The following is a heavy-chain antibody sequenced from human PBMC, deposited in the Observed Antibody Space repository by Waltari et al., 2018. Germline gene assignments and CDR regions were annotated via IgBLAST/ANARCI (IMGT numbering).Heavy chain of an antibody. CDR2: IRRKANSYAT. Sequence: EVQLVESGGGLVQPGGSLKLSCAASGFTFSGSAMHWVRQASGKGVEGVGRIRRKANSYATAYAASVKGRFTISRDDSKNTAYLQMNSLKTEDTAVYYCTSVAAAGTDDYWGQGTLVTVSS. V-gene: IGHV3-73*01. CDR3: TSVAAAGTDDY. D-gene: IGHD6-13*01. J-gene: IGHJ4*02. CDR1: GFTFSGSA.